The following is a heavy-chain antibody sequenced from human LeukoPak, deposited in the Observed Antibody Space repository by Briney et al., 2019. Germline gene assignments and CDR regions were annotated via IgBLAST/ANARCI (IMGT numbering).Heavy chain of an antibody. CDR2: IYPGDSDT. V-gene: IGHV5-51*01. J-gene: IGHJ5*01. Sequence: GESLKISCKGFGYSFTSYWIGWVRQMPGKGLEWMGIIYPGDSDTRYSPSFQGQVTISADKSISTAYLHWSGLKASDTAMYYCARLRDSWFDSWGQGTLVTVSS. D-gene: IGHD5-24*01. CDR3: ARLRDSWFDS. CDR1: GYSFTSYW.